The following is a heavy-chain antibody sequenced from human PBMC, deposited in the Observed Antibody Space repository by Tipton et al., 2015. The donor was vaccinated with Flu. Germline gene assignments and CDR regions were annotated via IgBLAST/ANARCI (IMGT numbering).Heavy chain of an antibody. J-gene: IGHJ4*01. V-gene: IGHV4-38-2*02. Sequence: TLSLTCTVSGYSISSGYYWGWIRQPPGKGLEWIGSIYRSGSTYYNPSLKSRVTIAVDTSKNQFSLKLSSVTAADTAVYYCARGPEQWLVNPHYFDYWGYGTLVTVSS. CDR2: IYRSGST. CDR1: GYSISSGYY. CDR3: ARGPEQWLVNPHYFDY. D-gene: IGHD6-19*01.